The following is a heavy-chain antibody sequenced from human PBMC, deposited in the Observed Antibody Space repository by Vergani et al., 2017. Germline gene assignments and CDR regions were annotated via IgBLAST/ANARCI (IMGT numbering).Heavy chain of an antibody. Sequence: EVQVVESGGGLIQPGGSLRLSCAASGFTFNHYAMNWVRQAPGKGLEWVSGISGSGGSTYYAGSVKGRFTISRDSSKNTLYLQMNRLSAGDTALYYCTKATHRNSGYDYLYTNPAMDVWGQGTTVTVSS. CDR2: ISGSGGST. V-gene: IGHV3-23*04. D-gene: IGHD5-12*01. J-gene: IGHJ6*02. CDR3: TKATHRNSGYDYLYTNPAMDV. CDR1: GFTFNHYA.